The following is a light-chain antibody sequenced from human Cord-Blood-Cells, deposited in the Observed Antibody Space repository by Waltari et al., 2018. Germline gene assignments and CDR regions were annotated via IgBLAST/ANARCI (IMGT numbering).Light chain of an antibody. CDR1: QSISSW. V-gene: IGKV1-5*03. Sequence: DVQMTQSPSTLSASVGDRVTITCRASQSISSWLAWYQQKPGKAPKLLIYKASSLESGVPSRFSGSGSGTEFTLTISSLQPDDFATYYCQQYNSYLLTFGGGTKVEIK. CDR2: KAS. CDR3: QQYNSYLLT. J-gene: IGKJ4*01.